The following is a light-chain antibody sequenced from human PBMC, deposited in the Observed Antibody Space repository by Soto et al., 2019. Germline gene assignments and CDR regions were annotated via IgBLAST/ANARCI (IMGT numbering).Light chain of an antibody. V-gene: IGKV3-15*01. Sequence: EIVMTQSPATLSASPGQSATLSCRASQSVSTNLAWYHQKPGQPPGLLIYDASTMASGITARFSGSGSGTDVTLTISRLLSEDVAVDYFQEYSNWPQTFGEGTRVDIK. CDR1: QSVSTN. J-gene: IGKJ1*01. CDR2: DAS. CDR3: QEYSNWPQT.